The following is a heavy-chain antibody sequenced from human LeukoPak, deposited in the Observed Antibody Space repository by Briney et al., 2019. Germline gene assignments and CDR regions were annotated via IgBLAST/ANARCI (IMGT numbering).Heavy chain of an antibody. Sequence: SETLSLTCTVSGGSISSYYWSWIRQPPGKGLGWIGYMSYSGSTNYNPSLKSRVTISVDTSKNQFSLKLSSVTAADTAVYYCARVIRSYYTFDYWGQGTLVTVSS. CDR3: ARVIRSYYTFDY. J-gene: IGHJ4*02. V-gene: IGHV4-59*01. CDR1: GGSISSYY. D-gene: IGHD3-10*01. CDR2: MSYSGST.